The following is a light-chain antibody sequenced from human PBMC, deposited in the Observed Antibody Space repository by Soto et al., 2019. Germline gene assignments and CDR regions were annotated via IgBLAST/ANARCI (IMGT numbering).Light chain of an antibody. CDR2: DAS. CDR3: QQYNRYSSFT. CDR1: QSISGW. Sequence: DIQMTQSPSTLSASIGDRVTITCRASQSISGWLAWYQQKPGKAPKLLIYDASNLESGVPSRFSGSGSGTEFTLTISSLQPYDFATYYCQQYNRYSSFTFGQGTNLEIK. J-gene: IGKJ2*01. V-gene: IGKV1-5*01.